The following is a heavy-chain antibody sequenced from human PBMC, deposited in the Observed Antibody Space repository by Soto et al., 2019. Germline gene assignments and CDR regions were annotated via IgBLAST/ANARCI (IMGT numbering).Heavy chain of an antibody. Sequence: QITLKESGPTLVKPTQTLTLTCTFSGFSLSTSGVGVGWIRQPPGKALEWLALIYWNDDKRYSPSLKSRLTSTKETSKNQVVLTTTNMDPVDTATYYCTLSHGDVWGQGTTVTVSS. J-gene: IGHJ6*02. V-gene: IGHV2-5*01. CDR2: IYWNDDK. CDR1: GFSLSTSGVG. CDR3: TLSHGDV.